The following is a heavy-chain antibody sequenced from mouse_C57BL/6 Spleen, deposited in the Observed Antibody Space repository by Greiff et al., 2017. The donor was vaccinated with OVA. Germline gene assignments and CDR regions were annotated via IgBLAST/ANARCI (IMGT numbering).Heavy chain of an antibody. V-gene: IGHV1-81*01. J-gene: IGHJ2*01. CDR2: IYPRSGNT. D-gene: IGHD1-1*01. Sequence: VQLQQSGAELARPGASVKLSCKASGYTFTSYGISWVKQRTGQGLEWIGAIYPRSGNTYYNEKFKGKATLTADKSSSTAYMELRSLTSEDSAVYFCARRETTVVESPFDYWGQGTTLTVSS. CDR1: GYTFTSYG. CDR3: ARRETTVVESPFDY.